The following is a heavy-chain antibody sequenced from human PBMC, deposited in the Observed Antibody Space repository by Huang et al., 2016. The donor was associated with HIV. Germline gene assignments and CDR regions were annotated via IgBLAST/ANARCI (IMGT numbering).Heavy chain of an antibody. CDR2: IRSKDYSETT. D-gene: IGHD3-22*01. V-gene: IGHV3-49*05. Sequence: EVQFVESGGGLVKPGRSLRLSCTASGFTFGNYGRSWFRQAPGKGLELVVVIRSKDYSETTEYAASVKGRFTISRDDSKSIAYLQMNSLKPEDTAVYYCTRDSVYPNYYDGSGFYFDYWGQGTLVTVSS. CDR1: GFTFGNYG. J-gene: IGHJ4*02. CDR3: TRDSVYPNYYDGSGFYFDY.